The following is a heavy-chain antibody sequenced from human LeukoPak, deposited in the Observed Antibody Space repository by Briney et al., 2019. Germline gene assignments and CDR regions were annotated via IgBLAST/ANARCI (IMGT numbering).Heavy chain of an antibody. CDR1: GFTFSSYA. Sequence: PGGSLRLSCAASGFTFSSYAMSWVRQAPGKGLEWVSAISGSGGSTYYADSVKGWFTISRDNSKNTLYLQMNSLRAEDTAVYYCAKTSNYYDSSGYYFWGQGTLVTVSS. D-gene: IGHD3-22*01. V-gene: IGHV3-23*01. J-gene: IGHJ4*02. CDR2: ISGSGGST. CDR3: AKTSNYYDSSGYYF.